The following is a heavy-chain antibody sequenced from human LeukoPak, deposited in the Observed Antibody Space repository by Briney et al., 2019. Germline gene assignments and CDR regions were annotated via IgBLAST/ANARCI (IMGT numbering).Heavy chain of an antibody. V-gene: IGHV3-9*01. CDR1: GFTFDDYA. CDR2: ISWNSGSI. D-gene: IGHD6-13*01. CDR3: AKDGQKAAWDY. Sequence: GGSLRLSCAASGFTFDDYAMHWVRQAPGKGLEWVSGISWNSGSIGYADSVKGRFTISRDNAKNSLYLQMNSLRAEDTALYYCAKDGQKAAWDYWGQGTLVTVSS. J-gene: IGHJ4*02.